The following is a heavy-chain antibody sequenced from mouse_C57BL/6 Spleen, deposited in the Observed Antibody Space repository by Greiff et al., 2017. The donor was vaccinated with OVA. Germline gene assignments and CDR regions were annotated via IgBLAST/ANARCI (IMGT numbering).Heavy chain of an antibody. CDR3: ARRGMITKAMDY. CDR2: INPNNGGT. J-gene: IGHJ4*01. Sequence: VQLQQSGPELVKPGASVKISCKASGYTFTDYYMNWVKQSHGKSLEWIGDINPNNGGTSYNQKFKGKATLTVDKSSSTAYMELRSLTSEDSAVYYCARRGMITKAMDYWGQGTSVTVSS. D-gene: IGHD2-4*01. CDR1: GYTFTDYY. V-gene: IGHV1-26*01.